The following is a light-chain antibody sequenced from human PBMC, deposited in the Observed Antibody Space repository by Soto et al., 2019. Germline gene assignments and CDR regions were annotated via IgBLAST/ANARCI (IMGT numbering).Light chain of an antibody. Sequence: DIQMTQSPSTLSESVGDRVTITCRASQNVNNWLAWYQHKPGKAPQLLIYDASVLETGVPSRFSGSGSGTEFTLAISGLQSDDFATYYCQQYNTYWTFGPGTKVDIK. V-gene: IGKV1-5*01. CDR3: QQYNTYWT. J-gene: IGKJ1*01. CDR2: DAS. CDR1: QNVNNW.